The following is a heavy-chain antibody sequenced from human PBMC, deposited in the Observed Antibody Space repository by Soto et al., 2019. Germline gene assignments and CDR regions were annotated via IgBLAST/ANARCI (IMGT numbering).Heavy chain of an antibody. D-gene: IGHD3-22*01. J-gene: IGHJ3*02. CDR1: GFTVSSNY. V-gene: IGHV3-53*01. Sequence: EVQLVESGGGLIQPGGSLRLSCAASGFTVSSNYMSWVRQAPGKGLEWVSVIYSGGSTYYADSVKGRSTISRDNSKNTLYLQMNSLRAEDTAVYYCASHYYDSSGGPDAFDIWGQGTMVTVSS. CDR2: IYSGGST. CDR3: ASHYYDSSGGPDAFDI.